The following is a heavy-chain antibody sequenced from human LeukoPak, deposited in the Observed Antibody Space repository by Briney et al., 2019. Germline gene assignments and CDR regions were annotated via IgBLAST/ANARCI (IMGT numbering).Heavy chain of an antibody. CDR3: ARVSDILTGYYSIDY. V-gene: IGHV4-38-2*02. CDR1: GYSISSGYY. Sequence: PETLSLTCTVSGYSISSGYYWGWIRQPPGKGLEWIGSIYHSGSTYYNPSLKSRVTILVDTSKNQFSLKLSSVTAADTAVYYCARVSDILTGYYSIDYWGQGTLVTVSS. CDR2: IYHSGST. D-gene: IGHD3-9*01. J-gene: IGHJ4*02.